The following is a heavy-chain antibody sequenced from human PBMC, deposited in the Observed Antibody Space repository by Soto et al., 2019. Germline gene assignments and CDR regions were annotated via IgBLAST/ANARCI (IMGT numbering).Heavy chain of an antibody. J-gene: IGHJ5*02. CDR3: ATKGSGSYYQGGWFDP. D-gene: IGHD3-10*01. V-gene: IGHV1-24*01. CDR1: GYTLTELS. CDR2: FDPEDGET. Sequence: ASVKVSCKVSGYTLTELSMHWVRQAPGKGLEWTGGFDPEDGETIYAQKFQGRVTMTEDTSTDTAYMELSSLRSEDTAVYYCATKGSGSYYQGGWFDPWGQGTLVTVSS.